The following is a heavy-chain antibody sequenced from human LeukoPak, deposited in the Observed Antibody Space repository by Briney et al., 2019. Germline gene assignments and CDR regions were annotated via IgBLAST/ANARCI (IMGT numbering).Heavy chain of an antibody. V-gene: IGHV1-69*13. CDR2: IIPIFGTA. Sequence: GASVEVSCKASGGTFSSYAISWVRQAPGQGLEWMGGIIPIFGTANYAQKFQGRVTITADESTSTAYMELSSLRSEDTAVYYCAREGCSSTSCYHNWFDPWGQGTLVTVSS. CDR1: GGTFSSYA. D-gene: IGHD2-2*01. J-gene: IGHJ5*02. CDR3: AREGCSSTSCYHNWFDP.